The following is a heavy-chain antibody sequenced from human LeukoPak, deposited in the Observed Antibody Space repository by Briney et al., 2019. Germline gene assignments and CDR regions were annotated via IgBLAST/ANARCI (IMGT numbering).Heavy chain of an antibody. CDR1: GYTFTSYD. V-gene: IGHV1-8*03. CDR3: ARGRHDIVVVPAARYYYHYMDV. CDR2: MNPNSGNT. J-gene: IGHJ6*03. D-gene: IGHD2-2*01. Sequence: ASVKVSCKASGYTFTSYDINWVRQATGQGLEWMGWMNPNSGNTGYAQKFQGRVTITRNTSISTAYMELSSLRSEDTAVYYCARGRHDIVVVPAARYYYHYMDVWGKGTTVTVSS.